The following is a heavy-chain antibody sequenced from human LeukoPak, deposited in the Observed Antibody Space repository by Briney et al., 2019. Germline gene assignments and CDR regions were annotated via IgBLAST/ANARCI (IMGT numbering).Heavy chain of an antibody. CDR2: INTNTGNP. Sequence: ASVKVSCKASGGTFSSYAISWVRQAPGQGLEWMGGINTNTGNPTYAQGFIGRFVFSLDTSVNTAYLQISSLETEDTAVYYCVRVYRWLVDAFDVWGQGTMVTVSS. CDR1: GGTFSSYA. CDR3: VRVYRWLVDAFDV. D-gene: IGHD6-19*01. J-gene: IGHJ3*01. V-gene: IGHV7-4-1*02.